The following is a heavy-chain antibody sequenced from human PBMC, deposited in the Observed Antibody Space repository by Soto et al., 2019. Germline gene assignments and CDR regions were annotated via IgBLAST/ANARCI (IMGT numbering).Heavy chain of an antibody. CDR2: IYYSGST. Sequence: SETLSLTCTVSGGSITSYYWSWIRQPPGKGLEWIGYIYYSGSTNYNPSLKSRVTISVDTSKDQFSLKLSSVTAADTAVYYCARHVRRTYDYDSSGYYPNFDYWGQGTLVTVS. V-gene: IGHV4-59*08. J-gene: IGHJ4*02. CDR1: GGSITSYY. D-gene: IGHD3-22*01. CDR3: ARHVRRTYDYDSSGYYPNFDY.